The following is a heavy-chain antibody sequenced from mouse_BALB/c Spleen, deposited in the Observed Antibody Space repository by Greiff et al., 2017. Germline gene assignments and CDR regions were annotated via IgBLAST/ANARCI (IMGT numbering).Heavy chain of an antibody. CDR3: ARDRRDGNYYFDY. D-gene: IGHD2-1*01. CDR1: GFTFSSYA. J-gene: IGHJ2*01. V-gene: IGHV5-6-5*01. CDR2: ISSGGST. Sequence: EVQGVESGGGLVKPGGSLKLSCAASGFTFSSYAMSWVRQTPEKRLEWVASISSGGSTYYPDSVKGRFTISRDNARNILYLQMSSLKSEDTAMYYCARDRRDGNYYFDYWGQGTTLTVSS.